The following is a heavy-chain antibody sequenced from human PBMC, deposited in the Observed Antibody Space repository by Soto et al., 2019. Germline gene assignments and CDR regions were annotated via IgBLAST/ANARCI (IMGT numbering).Heavy chain of an antibody. CDR3: ARDSGSYYFDS. CDR1: GFTFSDYY. CDR2: IGSSGTTI. V-gene: IGHV3-11*01. Sequence: GGSLRLCCEASGFTFSDYYMSWIRQAPGKGLEWVSYIGSSGTTIYYSDSVKGRFTISRDNAKNSLYLQMNSLRAEDTAVYYCARDSGSYYFDSWAQGTLVTVSS. J-gene: IGHJ4*02. D-gene: IGHD1-26*01.